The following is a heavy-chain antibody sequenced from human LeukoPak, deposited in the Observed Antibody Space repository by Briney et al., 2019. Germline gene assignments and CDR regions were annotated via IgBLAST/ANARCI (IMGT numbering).Heavy chain of an antibody. CDR2: INHSGST. J-gene: IGHJ5*02. CDR3: ARHSRIARRGFDP. Sequence: SETLSLTCAVYGGSFSGYYWSWIRQPPGKGLEWIGEINHSGSTNYNPSLKSRVTISVDTSKNQFSLKLSSVTAADTAVYYCARHSRIARRGFDPWGQGTLVTVSS. CDR1: GGSFSGYY. D-gene: IGHD6-13*01. V-gene: IGHV4-34*01.